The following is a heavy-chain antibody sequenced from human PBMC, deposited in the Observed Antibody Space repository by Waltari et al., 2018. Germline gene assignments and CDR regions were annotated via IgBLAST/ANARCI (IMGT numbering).Heavy chain of an antibody. V-gene: IGHV3-33*08. CDR1: GFTFSSYG. Sequence: QVQLVESGGGVVQPGRSLRLSCAASGFTFSSYGMHWVRQAPGKGLEWVAVIWYDGSNKYYADSVNGRFSISRDNSKNTLYLQMNSLRAEDTAMYYCARSAAAGWDNYMDVWGKGTTVTVSS. J-gene: IGHJ6*03. CDR3: ARSAAAGWDNYMDV. D-gene: IGHD6-13*01. CDR2: IWYDGSNK.